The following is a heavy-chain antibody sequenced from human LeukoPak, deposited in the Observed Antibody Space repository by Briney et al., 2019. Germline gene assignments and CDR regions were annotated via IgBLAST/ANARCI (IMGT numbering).Heavy chain of an antibody. D-gene: IGHD3-10*01. V-gene: IGHV3-23*01. CDR1: GFTFSSYA. CDR2: IDANGVAT. CDR3: AKDQSYYNWFDP. J-gene: IGHJ5*02. Sequence: QPGGSLRLSCAASGFTFSSYAMTWVWQAPGKGLEWVSSIDANGVATFYAESVKGRFSISRDNAKNTVGLQMHSLTAEDTAVYYCAKDQSYYNWFDPWGQGTLVTVSS.